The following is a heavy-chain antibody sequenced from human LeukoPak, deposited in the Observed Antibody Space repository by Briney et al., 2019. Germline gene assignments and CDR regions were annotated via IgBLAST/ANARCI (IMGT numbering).Heavy chain of an antibody. CDR1: GDSISRGNYY. CDR2: IHTSGST. Sequence: SQTLSLTCTVSGDSISRGNYYWTWIRQPAGKRVEWIGRIHTSGSTNYNPSLKSQVTISMDTSKNQFSLNLNSVTATDTAVYYCARDRAGDSFDIWGQGTMVTVSS. CDR3: ARDRAGDSFDI. D-gene: IGHD7-27*01. V-gene: IGHV4-61*02. J-gene: IGHJ3*02.